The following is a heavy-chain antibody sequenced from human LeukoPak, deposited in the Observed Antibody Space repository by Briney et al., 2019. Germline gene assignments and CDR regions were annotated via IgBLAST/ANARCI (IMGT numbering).Heavy chain of an antibody. CDR3: ARSNGTWRYFFDS. CDR1: GGSISSSSYY. Sequence: SETLSLTCTVSGGSISSSSYYWGWIRQPPGKRLEWIGGVFYTGTTYCNPSLKSRVTISVDTSKTQFSLRLSSVTATDTAVYYCARSNGTWRYFFDSWGQGTLVTVSS. CDR2: VFYTGTT. V-gene: IGHV4-39*01. J-gene: IGHJ4*02. D-gene: IGHD1-14*01.